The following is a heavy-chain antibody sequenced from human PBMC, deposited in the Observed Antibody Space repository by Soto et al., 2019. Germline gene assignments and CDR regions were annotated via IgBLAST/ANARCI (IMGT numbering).Heavy chain of an antibody. CDR1: GGSISSGGYS. CDR3: ARGILSGSYYRGGFDY. J-gene: IGHJ4*02. D-gene: IGHD1-26*01. V-gene: IGHV4-30-2*01. CDR2: IYHSGST. Sequence: QLQLQESGSGLVKPSQTLSLTCAVSGGSISSGGYSWSWIRQPPGKGLEWIGYIYHSGSTYYNPSLKSRVTISVDRSKNQFSLKLSSVTAADTAVYYCARGILSGSYYRGGFDYWGQGTLVTVSS.